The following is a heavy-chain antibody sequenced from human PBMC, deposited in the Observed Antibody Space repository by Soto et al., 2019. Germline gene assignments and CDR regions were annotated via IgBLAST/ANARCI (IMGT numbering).Heavy chain of an antibody. CDR1: GFTFSSYW. D-gene: IGHD1-20*01. CDR2: INQDGSGK. J-gene: IGHJ4*02. V-gene: IGHV3-7*01. Sequence: PGGSLRLSCAGSGFTFSSYWMSWVRQAPGKGLEWVANINQDGSGKYYGDSVRGRFTLSRDNAENALFLQMNSLRVEDTAVYYCVRAWYNEVWEYYFDYWGQGT. CDR3: VRAWYNEVWEYYFDY.